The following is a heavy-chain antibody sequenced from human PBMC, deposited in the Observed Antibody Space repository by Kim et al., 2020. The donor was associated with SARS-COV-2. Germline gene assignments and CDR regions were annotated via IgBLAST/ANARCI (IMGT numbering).Heavy chain of an antibody. CDR3: AADGSRGSNEYNWFDP. D-gene: IGHD3-22*01. J-gene: IGHJ5*02. Sequence: GGSLRLSCVASGFTFSGYWMNWVRQAPGKGLEWVANIKQDGSEKRYVDSVKGRFTISRDNAMNSLYLQMNSLRADDTAVYYCAADGSRGSNEYNWFDPWGQGTLVTVSS. CDR2: IKQDGSEK. V-gene: IGHV3-7*01. CDR1: GFTFSGYW.